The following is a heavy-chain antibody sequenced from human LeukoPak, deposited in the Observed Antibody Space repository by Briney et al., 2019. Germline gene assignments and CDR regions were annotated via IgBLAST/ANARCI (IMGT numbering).Heavy chain of an antibody. D-gene: IGHD3-10*02. V-gene: IGHV3-20*04. CDR2: INWSGGST. Sequence: GGSLRLSCAASGFIFDDYGMSWVRHGPGKGPEWVSGINWSGGSTLYADSVKGRFTISRDNAKNSLYLQMNSLRAEDTAVYYCAELGITMIGGVWGKGTTVTISS. J-gene: IGHJ6*04. CDR3: AELGITMIGGV. CDR1: GFIFDDYG.